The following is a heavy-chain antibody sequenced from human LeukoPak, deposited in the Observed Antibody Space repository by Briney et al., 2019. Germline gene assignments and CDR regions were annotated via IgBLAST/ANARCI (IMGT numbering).Heavy chain of an antibody. CDR1: GFTFNKFA. V-gene: IGHV4-34*01. Sequence: GSLRLSCAATGFTFNKFAMSWIRQSPGKGLEWIGEINHSGSTNYNPSLKSRVTISVDKSKNQFSLKLSSVTAADTAVYYCARDLGYYDSSGTSKDYWGQGTLVTVSS. CDR3: ARDLGYYDSSGTSKDY. D-gene: IGHD3-22*01. CDR2: INHSGST. J-gene: IGHJ4*02.